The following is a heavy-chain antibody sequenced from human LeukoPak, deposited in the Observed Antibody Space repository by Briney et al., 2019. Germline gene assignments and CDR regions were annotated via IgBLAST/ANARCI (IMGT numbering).Heavy chain of an antibody. CDR3: ARDDTSAHFFDY. D-gene: IGHD3-10*01. J-gene: IGHJ4*02. V-gene: IGHV3-66*01. Sequence: GGSLRLSCAVSGITVSSSYMSWVRQAPGKGLEWVSVIYPGGSTYYADSVKGRFSISRNNSKNTLFLQMSSLRAEDTAVYYCARDDTSAHFFDYWGQGTLVAVSS. CDR1: GITVSSSY. CDR2: IYPGGST.